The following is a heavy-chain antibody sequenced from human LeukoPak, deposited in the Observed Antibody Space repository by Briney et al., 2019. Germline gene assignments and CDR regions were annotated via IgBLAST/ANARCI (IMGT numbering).Heavy chain of an antibody. V-gene: IGHV3-33*01. J-gene: IGHJ3*02. Sequence: PGGSLRLSCAASGFTFSNYAMLWLRQAPGKGLEWVAAIWGDGSNKYYADSVKGRFTTSRDNSKNTLYVQMNSLRVEDPAVYYCTRDNSSAVGDVFHISGQGTLLTVSS. CDR1: GFTFSNYA. D-gene: IGHD6-19*01. CDR2: IWGDGSNK. CDR3: TRDNSSAVGDVFHI.